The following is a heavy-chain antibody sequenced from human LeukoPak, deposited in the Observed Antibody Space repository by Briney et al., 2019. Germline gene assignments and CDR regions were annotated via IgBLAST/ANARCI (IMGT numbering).Heavy chain of an antibody. CDR1: GYTFTSYY. V-gene: IGHV1-46*01. J-gene: IGHJ3*02. Sequence: GASVTVSCTASGYTFTSYYMHWVRQAPGQGLEWMGIINPSGGSTSYAQKFQGRVTMTRDTSTSTVYMELSSLRSEDTAVYYCARAPRGPDAFDTWGQGTMVTASS. CDR3: ARAPRGPDAFDT. D-gene: IGHD3-16*01. CDR2: INPSGGST.